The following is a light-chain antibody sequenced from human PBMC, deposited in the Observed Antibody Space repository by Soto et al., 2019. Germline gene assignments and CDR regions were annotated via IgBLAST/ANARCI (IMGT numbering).Light chain of an antibody. CDR2: GAS. Sequence: EIVLTQSPGTLSLSPGETATLSCRASQSVTKSFLTWYQQKPGQGPRHIIYGASSRATGIPDRFSGGGSGTDFTLTINRLELEDFAVYYCQQYGESSYAFCQGTKLQIK. J-gene: IGKJ2*01. CDR3: QQYGESSYA. CDR1: QSVTKSF. V-gene: IGKV3-20*01.